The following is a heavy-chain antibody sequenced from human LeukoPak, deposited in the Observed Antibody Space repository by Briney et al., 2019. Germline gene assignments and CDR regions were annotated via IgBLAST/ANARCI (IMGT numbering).Heavy chain of an antibody. CDR1: GFTFSSYA. V-gene: IGHV3-23*01. J-gene: IGHJ4*02. CDR2: ISGSGFST. CDR3: XXXXXXXXXSGSYYRCYFDY. Sequence: PGGSLRLSCAASGFTFSSYAMSWVRQAPGKGLEWVSGISGSGFSTYYADSVKGRFTISRDNAKNSLYLQMNSLRAEDTAVYYCXXXXXXXXXSGSYYRCYFDYWGQGTLVTVSS. D-gene: IGHD3-10*01.